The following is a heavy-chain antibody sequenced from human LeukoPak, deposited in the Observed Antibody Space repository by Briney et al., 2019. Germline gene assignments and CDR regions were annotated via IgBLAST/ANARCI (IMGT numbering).Heavy chain of an antibody. CDR3: ASNRWYFDY. V-gene: IGHV3-74*01. D-gene: IGHD2-15*01. CDR2: INNDESST. J-gene: IGHJ4*02. Sequence: HPGGSLRLSCAASGFTFSSYWMHWVRQAPGKGLVWVSRINNDESSTTYADSVKGRFTISRDNSKNTLYLQMNSLRAEDTALYYCASNRWYFDYWGQGALVTVSS. CDR1: GFTFSSYW.